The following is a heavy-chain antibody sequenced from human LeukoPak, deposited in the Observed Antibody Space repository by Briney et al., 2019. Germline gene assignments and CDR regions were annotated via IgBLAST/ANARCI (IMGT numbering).Heavy chain of an antibody. D-gene: IGHD1-26*01. V-gene: IGHV3-64D*06. CDR1: EFTFSDYS. CDR3: AHSPRIEELHS. J-gene: IGHJ4*02. Sequence: GGSLRLSCSASEFTFSDYSILWVRQAPGKGLEYVAAITSGSFTFYADSVKGRFTISRDKSKNSVFLQMTTLSGEDTAVYYCAHSPRIEELHSWGQGTLVTVSS. CDR2: ITSGSFT.